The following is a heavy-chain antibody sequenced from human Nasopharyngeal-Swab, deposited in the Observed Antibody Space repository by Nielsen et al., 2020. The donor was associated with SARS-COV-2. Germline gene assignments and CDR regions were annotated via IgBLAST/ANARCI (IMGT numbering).Heavy chain of an antibody. J-gene: IGHJ6*03. D-gene: IGHD6-13*01. CDR2: IYYSGST. V-gene: IGHV4-39*07. Sequence: SATLSLTCTVSGGSISSSSYYWGWIRQPPGKGLEWIGSIYYSGSTYYNPSLKSRVTISVDTSKNQFSLKLSSVTAADTAVYYCAREGQQLVLGDMDVWGKGTTVTSP. CDR1: GGSISSSSYY. CDR3: AREGQQLVLGDMDV.